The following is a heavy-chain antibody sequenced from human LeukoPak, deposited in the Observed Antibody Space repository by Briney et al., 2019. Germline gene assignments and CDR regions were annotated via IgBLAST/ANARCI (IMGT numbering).Heavy chain of an antibody. J-gene: IGHJ4*02. D-gene: IGHD2-15*01. Sequence: SQTLSLTCAISGDSISSNSAAWSWIRQSPSRGLEWLGRTYYRSKWYNDYAISVKSRITINPDTSKNQFSLHLNSVTPEDTAVYYCAREADKIGFDFDYWGQGTLVTVSS. CDR2: TYYRSKWYN. CDR1: GDSISSNSAA. V-gene: IGHV6-1*01. CDR3: AREADKIGFDFDY.